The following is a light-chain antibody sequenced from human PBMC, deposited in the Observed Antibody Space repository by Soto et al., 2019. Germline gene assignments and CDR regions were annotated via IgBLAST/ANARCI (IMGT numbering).Light chain of an antibody. V-gene: IGLV3-21*02. Sequence: SYELTQPPSVSVAPGQTARITCGGNRIGSKSVHWFQQKPGQAPVLVVHDDSDRPSGIPDRFSGSNSENTATLTITRVEAVDEADYYCQVWDTSNDHVVFGGGTKVTVL. CDR1: RIGSKS. CDR3: QVWDTSNDHVV. CDR2: DDS. J-gene: IGLJ2*01.